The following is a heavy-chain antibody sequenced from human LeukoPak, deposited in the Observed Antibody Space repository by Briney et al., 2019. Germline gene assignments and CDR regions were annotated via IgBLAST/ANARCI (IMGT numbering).Heavy chain of an antibody. D-gene: IGHD4-11*01. CDR2: INIYNGHT. CDR1: GYTFSSYG. CDR3: ARVYSDYISYLDF. V-gene: IGHV1-18*01. Sequence: ASVKVSCKASGYTFSSYGISWVRQAPGQGLEWMGWINIYNGHTNYAQKFQGRVTITTDTSTSTAYMELRSLRSDDTAMFFCARVYSDYISYLDFWGQGTLVTVSS. J-gene: IGHJ4*02.